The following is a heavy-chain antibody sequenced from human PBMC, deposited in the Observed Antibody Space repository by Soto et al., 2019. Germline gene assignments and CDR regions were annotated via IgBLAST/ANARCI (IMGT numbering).Heavy chain of an antibody. V-gene: IGHV3-21*01. D-gene: IGHD3-22*01. CDR2: ISSSSSYI. CDR3: ARDLRELRTHYYDSSGYYSPTYFDY. CDR1: GFTFSSYS. J-gene: IGHJ4*02. Sequence: LRLSCAASGFTFSSYSMNWVRQAPGKGLEWVSSISSSSSYIYYADSVKGRFTISRDNAKNSLYLQMNSLRAEDTAVYYCARDLRELRTHYYDSSGYYSPTYFDYWGQGTLVTVSS.